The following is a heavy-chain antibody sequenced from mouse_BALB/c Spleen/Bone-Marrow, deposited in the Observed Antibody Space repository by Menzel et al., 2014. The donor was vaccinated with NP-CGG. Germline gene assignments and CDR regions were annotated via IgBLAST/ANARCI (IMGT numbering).Heavy chain of an antibody. CDR1: GFNIKDTY. Sequence: EVQGVESGAELVKPGASVKLSCTASGFNIKDTYMHGVKQRPEQGLEWIGRIDPANGNTKYDPKFQGKATITADASSNTAYLQLSSLTSEDTAVYYCARFPYDYGGGDYWGQGTTLTVSS. D-gene: IGHD2-4*01. CDR3: ARFPYDYGGGDY. CDR2: IDPANGNT. V-gene: IGHV14-3*02. J-gene: IGHJ2*01.